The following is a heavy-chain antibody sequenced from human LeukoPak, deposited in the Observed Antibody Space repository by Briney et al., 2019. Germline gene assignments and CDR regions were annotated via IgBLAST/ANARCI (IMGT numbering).Heavy chain of an antibody. CDR3: AKDRRGGGYYADTLDI. CDR2: IIDSGDIT. CDR1: GFTFSSYA. J-gene: IGHJ3*02. V-gene: IGHV3-23*01. D-gene: IGHD1-26*01. Sequence: PGGSLRLSCAASGFTFSSYAMSLVRQAPGKGLEWVSGIIDSGDITYYADSVKGRFTISRDNSKNTLYVQMNSLRVEDTDVYYCAKDRRGGGYYADTLDIWGQGTMVTVSS.